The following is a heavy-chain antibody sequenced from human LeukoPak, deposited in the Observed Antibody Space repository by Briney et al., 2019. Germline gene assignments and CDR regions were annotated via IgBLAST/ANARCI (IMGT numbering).Heavy chain of an antibody. D-gene: IGHD3-10*01. CDR2: IYYSGST. CDR3: ARDRDYYGSGSSGYFDY. V-gene: IGHV4-31*03. J-gene: IGHJ4*02. CDR1: GGSISSGDDY. Sequence: SETLSLTCTVSGGSISSGDDYWSWIRQRPGKGLEWIGYIYYSGSTYYNPSLKSRATISVDTSKNQFSLKLTSVTAADTALYYCARDRDYYGSGSSGYFDYWGQGTLVTVSS.